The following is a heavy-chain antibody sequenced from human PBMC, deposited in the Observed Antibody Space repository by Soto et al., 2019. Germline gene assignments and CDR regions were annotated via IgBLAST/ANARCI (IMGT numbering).Heavy chain of an antibody. Sequence: PGWSLRLSCAASGFTFSSYDMHLVRQATGKGLEWVSAIGTAGDTYYPGSVKGRFTISRENAKNSLYLQMNSLRAGDTAVYYCARGPRYFDWLLSTPYYYGMEVWGEGTTVTVSP. CDR2: IGTAGDT. D-gene: IGHD3-9*01. V-gene: IGHV3-13*01. CDR3: ARGPRYFDWLLSTPYYYGMEV. CDR1: GFTFSSYD. J-gene: IGHJ6*04.